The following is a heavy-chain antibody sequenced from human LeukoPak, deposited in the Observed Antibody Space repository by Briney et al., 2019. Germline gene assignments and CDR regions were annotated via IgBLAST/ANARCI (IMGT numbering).Heavy chain of an antibody. J-gene: IGHJ4*02. CDR3: ARDPGLAVAGTAVDY. V-gene: IGHV3-48*04. Sequence: GGSLRLSCAASGFTFSSNWMHWVRQAPGKGLEWISYINSGGGTIYYADSVKGRFTISRDNAKNSLYLQMNSLRAGDTGVYYCARDPGLAVAGTAVDYWGQGTLVTVSS. CDR1: GFTFSSNW. CDR2: INSGGGTI. D-gene: IGHD6-19*01.